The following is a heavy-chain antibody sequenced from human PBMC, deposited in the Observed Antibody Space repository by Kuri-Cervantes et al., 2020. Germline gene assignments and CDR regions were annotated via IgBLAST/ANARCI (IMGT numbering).Heavy chain of an antibody. CDR3: ARSTPLGGIAAAGAMDY. CDR1: GFTVSSNY. Sequence: GGSLRLSCAASGFTVSSNYMSWVRQAPGKGLEWVSAISGSGGSTYYADSVKGRFTISRDNAKNSLYLQMNSLRDEDTAVYYCARSTPLGGIAAAGAMDYWGQGTLVTVSS. V-gene: IGHV3-23*01. CDR2: ISGSGGST. D-gene: IGHD6-13*01. J-gene: IGHJ4*02.